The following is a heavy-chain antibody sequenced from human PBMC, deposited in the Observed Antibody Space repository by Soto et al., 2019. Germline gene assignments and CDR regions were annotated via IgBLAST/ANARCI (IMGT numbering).Heavy chain of an antibody. CDR3: TTVFEY. CDR1: GFTFTNYW. J-gene: IGHJ4*02. V-gene: IGHV3-74*01. Sequence: EVQLAQSGGGSVQPGGSLRLSCAASGFTFTNYWMHWVRQVPGKGLVWVSRIDGVGAGTSYSDSVRGRFTTSRDNAENMLYLQMNSLRAEDTAGYDCTTVFEYWGQGTLVTVSS. CDR2: IDGVGAGT.